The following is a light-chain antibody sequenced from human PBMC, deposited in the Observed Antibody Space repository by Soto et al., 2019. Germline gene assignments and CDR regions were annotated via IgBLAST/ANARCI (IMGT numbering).Light chain of an antibody. CDR3: QQYGSSPYT. Sequence: EIVLTQSPGTLSLSPGERATLSCRASQSVSSSYLAWYQQKPGQAPRLLINAASSRATGIPDRFSGSRSGTAFTLTISRLEPEDFAVYYCQQYGSSPYTFGQGIKLEIK. CDR1: QSVSSSY. V-gene: IGKV3-20*01. J-gene: IGKJ2*01. CDR2: AAS.